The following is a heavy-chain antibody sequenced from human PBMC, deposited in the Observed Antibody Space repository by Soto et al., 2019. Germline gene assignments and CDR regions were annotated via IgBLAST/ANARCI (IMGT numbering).Heavy chain of an antibody. CDR1: GFTFSNAW. Sequence: LRLSCAASGFTFSNAWMSWVRQAPGKGLEWVGRIKSKTDGGTTDYAAPVKGRFTISRDDSKNTLYLQMNSLKTEDTAVYYCTTVSLPYYYDSSGYYPAGGYWGQGTLVTVSS. CDR3: TTVSLPYYYDSSGYYPAGGY. J-gene: IGHJ4*02. V-gene: IGHV3-15*01. CDR2: IKSKTDGGTT. D-gene: IGHD3-22*01.